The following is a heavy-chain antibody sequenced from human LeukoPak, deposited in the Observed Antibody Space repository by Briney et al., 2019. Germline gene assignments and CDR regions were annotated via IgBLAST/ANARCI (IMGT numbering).Heavy chain of an antibody. CDR1: GGSISSSSYY. J-gene: IGHJ3*02. Sequence: SETLSLTCTASGGSISSSSYYWGWIRQPPGKGLEWIGSIYYSGSTYYNPSLKSRVTISVDTSKNQFSLKLSSVTAADTAVYYCARPRGEDFWTVMGAFDIWGQGTMVTVSS. V-gene: IGHV4-39*01. D-gene: IGHD3/OR15-3a*01. CDR3: ARPRGEDFWTVMGAFDI. CDR2: IYYSGST.